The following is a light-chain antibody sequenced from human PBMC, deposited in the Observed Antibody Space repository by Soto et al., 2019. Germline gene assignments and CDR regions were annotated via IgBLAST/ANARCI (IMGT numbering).Light chain of an antibody. CDR2: VAS. J-gene: IGKJ4*01. CDR1: QSVSSN. V-gene: IGKV3-15*01. CDR3: QQYNVWPIS. Sequence: EIVMTQSPATLSVSPGERATLYCRASQSVSSNLAWYQQKPGQTPILLIYVASTRATSIPARFSGSRSGTEFTLPISSLQSEDFAVYYCQQYNVWPISFGGGTKVEFQ.